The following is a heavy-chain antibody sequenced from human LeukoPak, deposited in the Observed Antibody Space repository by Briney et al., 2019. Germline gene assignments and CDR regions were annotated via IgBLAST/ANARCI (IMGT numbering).Heavy chain of an antibody. CDR3: PIQIGTYFD. J-gene: IGHJ4*02. D-gene: IGHD1-26*01. CDR1: GGSISNYY. Sequence: NPSETLSLTCTVSGGSISNYYWSWIRQPAGKGLEWIGRISTTGRTNYNPSLKSRVTMSVDTSKSQFSLRLTSVTAADTAVYYCPIQIGTYFDWGQGTLVTVSS. CDR2: ISTTGRT. V-gene: IGHV4-4*07.